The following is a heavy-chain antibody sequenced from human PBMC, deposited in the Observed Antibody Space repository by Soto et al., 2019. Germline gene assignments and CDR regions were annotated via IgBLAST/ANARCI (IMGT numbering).Heavy chain of an antibody. CDR3: ARASGGNSGWGHWSDP. D-gene: IGHD2-21*02. V-gene: IGHV4-38-2*01. CDR1: GYSISSGYY. CDR2: ISHSGTT. Sequence: SETLSLTCAVSGYSISSGYYWGWIRQPPGRGLEWIGSISHSGTTYYNPSLRSRVTISIDTSNNQFSLKLSSVTAADTAVYYCARASGGNSGWGHWSDPWGQGTLVTVSS. J-gene: IGHJ5*02.